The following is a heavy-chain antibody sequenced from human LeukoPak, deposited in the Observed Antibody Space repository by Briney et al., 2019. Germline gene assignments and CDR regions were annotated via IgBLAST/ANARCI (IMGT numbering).Heavy chain of an antibody. V-gene: IGHV4-34*01. D-gene: IGHD5-12*01. CDR3: ARIADLATTDY. CDR1: GGSFNEYF. CDR2: INHSGIS. Sequence: SETLSLTCAVYGGSFNEYFWSWIRQPPGKGLEWIGEINHSGISNHNPSLKSRVTISVDRSKNQFSLTMTSVTAADTAVYYCARIADLATTDYWGQGTLVTVSS. J-gene: IGHJ4*02.